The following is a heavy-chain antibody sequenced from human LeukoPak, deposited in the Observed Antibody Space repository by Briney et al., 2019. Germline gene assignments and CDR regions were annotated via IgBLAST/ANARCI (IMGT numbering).Heavy chain of an antibody. Sequence: ASVKVSCKASGYTFTTYGFSWVRQAPGQGLEWMGWMNPNSGNTGYAQKFQGRVTITRNTSISTAYMELSSLRSEDTAVYYCARSPRPYYDFWSGYYNFDYWGQGTLVTVSS. D-gene: IGHD3-3*01. CDR2: MNPNSGNT. V-gene: IGHV1-8*03. CDR3: ARSPRPYYDFWSGYYNFDY. CDR1: GYTFTTYG. J-gene: IGHJ4*02.